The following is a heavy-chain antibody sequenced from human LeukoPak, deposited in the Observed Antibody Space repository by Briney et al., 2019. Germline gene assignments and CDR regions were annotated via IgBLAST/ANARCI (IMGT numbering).Heavy chain of an antibody. J-gene: IGHJ6*03. CDR2: IYTSGST. D-gene: IGHD6-13*01. Sequence: MSSETLSLTCTVSGGSISSYYWSWIRQPAGKGLEWIGRIYTSGSTNYNPSLKSRVTMSVDTSKNQFSLKLSSVTAADTAVYYCARGSSWYYYYYMDVWGKGTTVTISS. CDR3: ARGSSWYYYYYMDV. CDR1: GGSISSYY. V-gene: IGHV4-4*07.